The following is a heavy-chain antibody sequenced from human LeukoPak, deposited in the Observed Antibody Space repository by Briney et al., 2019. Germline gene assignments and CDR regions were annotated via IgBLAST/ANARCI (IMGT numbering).Heavy chain of an antibody. CDR3: ARDLVGLGGKNYYYYGMDV. V-gene: IGHV3-33*01. CDR2: IWYDGSNK. J-gene: IGHJ6*02. CDR1: GFTFSSYG. D-gene: IGHD3-16*01. Sequence: PGGSLRLSCAASGFTFSSYGMHWVRQAPGKGLEWVAVIWYDGSNKYYADSVKGRFTISRDNSKNTLYLQMNSLRAEDTAVYYCARDLVGLGGKNYYYYGMDVWGQGTTVTVSS.